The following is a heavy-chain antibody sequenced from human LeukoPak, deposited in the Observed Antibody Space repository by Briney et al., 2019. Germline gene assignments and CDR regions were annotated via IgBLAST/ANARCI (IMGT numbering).Heavy chain of an antibody. CDR1: GFTFNDHG. CDR3: VRDVEL. Sequence: GGSLRLSCAASGFTFNDHGMNWVRQAPGKGLEWVSGITPNGGMTGYADSVRGRFTISRDNAKNSVFLEMSSLRVEDTAVYYCVRDVELWGQGTLVTVSS. V-gene: IGHV3-20*04. D-gene: IGHD1-1*01. J-gene: IGHJ4*02. CDR2: ITPNGGMT.